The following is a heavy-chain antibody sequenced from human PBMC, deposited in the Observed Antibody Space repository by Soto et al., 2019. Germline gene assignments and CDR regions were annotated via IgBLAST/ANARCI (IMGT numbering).Heavy chain of an antibody. CDR2: IAYDGRNK. J-gene: IGHJ4*02. Sequence: PGGSLRLSCAASGFTFSNAWMSWVRQAPGKGLEWVAVIAYDGRNKYYADSVKGRFTISRDNSKNTLYLQMNSLRIEDTAVYYCARELERVFDYWGQGTLVTVSS. V-gene: IGHV3-30*03. CDR1: GFTFSNAW. D-gene: IGHD1-1*01. CDR3: ARELERVFDY.